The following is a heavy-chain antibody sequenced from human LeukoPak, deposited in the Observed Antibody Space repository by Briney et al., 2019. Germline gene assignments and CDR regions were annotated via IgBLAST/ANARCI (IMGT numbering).Heavy chain of an antibody. CDR1: GFTFSSYG. CDR3: ARVDDRRDYGDYEEPNAFDI. V-gene: IGHV3-33*01. J-gene: IGHJ3*02. CDR2: IWYDGSNK. D-gene: IGHD4-17*01. Sequence: PGRSLRLSCAASGFTFSSYGMHWVRQAPGKGLEWVAVIWYDGSNKYYADSVKGRFTISRDNAKNSLYLQMNSLRDEDTAVYYCARVDDRRDYGDYEEPNAFDIWGQGTMVTVSS.